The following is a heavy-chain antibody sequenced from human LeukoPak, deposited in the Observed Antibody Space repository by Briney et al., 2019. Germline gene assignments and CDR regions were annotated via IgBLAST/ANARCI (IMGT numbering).Heavy chain of an antibody. J-gene: IGHJ3*02. CDR3: ARTYYYDSSYYPGAFDI. CDR2: IYYTGST. CDR1: GGSISSHY. D-gene: IGHD3-22*01. V-gene: IGHV4-59*11. Sequence: SETLSLTCTVSGGSISSHYWSWIRQPPGKGLEWIGYIYYTGSTNYNPSLKSRVTISGDTSKNQFSLKLSSVTAADTAVYYCARTYYYDSSYYPGAFDIWGQGTMVTVSS.